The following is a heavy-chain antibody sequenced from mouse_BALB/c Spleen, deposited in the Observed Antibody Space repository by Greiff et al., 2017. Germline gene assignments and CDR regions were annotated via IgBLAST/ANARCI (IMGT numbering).Heavy chain of an antibody. V-gene: IGHV5-6-2*01. CDR3: ARQRGNYGLYYFDY. J-gene: IGHJ2*01. CDR1: GFTFSSYY. Sequence: EVMLVESGGGLVKLGGSLKLSCAASGFTFSSYYMSWVRQTPEKRLELVAAINSNGGSTYYPDTVKGRFTISRDNAKNTLYLQMSSLKSEDTALYYCARQRGNYGLYYFDYWGQGTTLTVSS. D-gene: IGHD2-1*01. CDR2: INSNGGST.